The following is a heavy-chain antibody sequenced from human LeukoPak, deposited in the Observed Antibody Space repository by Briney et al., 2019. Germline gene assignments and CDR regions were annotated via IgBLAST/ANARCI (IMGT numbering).Heavy chain of an antibody. CDR1: GGTFSSYA. CDR2: IIPIFGAA. CDR3: ARADILTGYNFDY. Sequence: ASVKVSCKASGGTFSSYAISWVRQAPGQGLEWMGGIIPIFGAANYAQKFQGRVTITADESTSTAYMELSSLRSEDTAVYYCARADILTGYNFDYWGQGTLVTVSS. D-gene: IGHD3-9*01. V-gene: IGHV1-69*13. J-gene: IGHJ4*02.